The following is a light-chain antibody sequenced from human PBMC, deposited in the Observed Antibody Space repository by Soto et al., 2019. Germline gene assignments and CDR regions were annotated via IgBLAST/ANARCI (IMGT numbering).Light chain of an antibody. V-gene: IGLV1-44*01. J-gene: IGLJ3*02. CDR2: SNN. Sequence: QSVLTQPPSASATPGQRVTISCSGSSSNIGSNSVNWYQQLPGTAPKLLIYSNNQRPSGVPDRFSGSKSGTSASLAVSGLQSEDEADYYCAAWDDSLNGPLFGGGTQLTVL. CDR1: SSNIGSNS. CDR3: AAWDDSLNGPL.